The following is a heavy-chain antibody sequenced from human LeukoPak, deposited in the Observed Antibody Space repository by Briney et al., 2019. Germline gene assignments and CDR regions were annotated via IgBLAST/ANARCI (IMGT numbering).Heavy chain of an antibody. CDR1: AFTFRIYG. V-gene: IGHV3-30*03. D-gene: IGHD4-23*01. CDR2: ISYDGSNK. Sequence: PGGSLRLSCAASAFTFRIYGMHWVRQAPGKGLEWVAVISYDGSNKYYADSVKGRFTISRDNSKNTLYLQMNSLRAEDTAVYYCAPDPSTVVISWGQGTLVTVSS. J-gene: IGHJ4*02. CDR3: APDPSTVVIS.